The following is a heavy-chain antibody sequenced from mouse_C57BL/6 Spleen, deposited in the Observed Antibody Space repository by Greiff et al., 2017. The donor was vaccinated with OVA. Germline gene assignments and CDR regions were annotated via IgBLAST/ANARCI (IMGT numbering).Heavy chain of an antibody. J-gene: IGHJ1*03. CDR2: IDPSDSYT. CDR3: ARLRYFDV. CDR1: GYTFTSYW. Sequence: QVQLQQPGAELVMPGASVKLSYKASGYTFTSYWMHWVKQRPGQGLEWIGEIDPSDSYTNYNQKFKGKSTLTVDKSSSTAYMQLSSLTSEDSAVYYCARLRYFDVWGTGSTVTVSS. V-gene: IGHV1-69*01.